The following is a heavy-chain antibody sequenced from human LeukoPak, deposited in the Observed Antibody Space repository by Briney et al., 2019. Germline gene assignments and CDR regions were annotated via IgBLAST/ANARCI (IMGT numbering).Heavy chain of an antibody. CDR1: GFTFSSYA. CDR2: ISGSGGST. CDR3: AKVGYSSSWGGYYFDY. V-gene: IGHV3-23*01. J-gene: IGHJ4*02. D-gene: IGHD6-13*01. Sequence: GGSLRLSCAASGFTFSSYAMSWVRQAPGKGLEWVSAISGSGGSTYYADSVKGRFTISRGNSKNTLYLQMNSLRAEDTAVYYCAKVGYSSSWGGYYFDYWGQGTLVTVS.